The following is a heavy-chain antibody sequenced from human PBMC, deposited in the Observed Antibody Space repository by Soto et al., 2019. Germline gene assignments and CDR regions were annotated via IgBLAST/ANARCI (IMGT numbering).Heavy chain of an antibody. CDR2: IYSGGST. J-gene: IGHJ4*02. Sequence: GGSLRLSCAASGFTVSSNYMNWVRQAPGKGLEWVSVIYSGGSTYYADAVKGRFAISRDNSKNTLYLQMNSLRAEDTAVYYCPRGPPYYYDTSGYPSWGYWGQGTLVTLSS. V-gene: IGHV3-66*01. D-gene: IGHD3-22*01. CDR1: GFTVSSNY. CDR3: PRGPPYYYDTSGYPSWGY.